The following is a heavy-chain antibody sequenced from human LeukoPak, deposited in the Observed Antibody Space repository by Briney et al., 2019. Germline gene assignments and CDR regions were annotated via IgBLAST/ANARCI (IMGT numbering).Heavy chain of an antibody. J-gene: IGHJ6*02. D-gene: IGHD6-19*01. CDR2: IYYSGST. CDR1: GGSISSYY. CDR3: ARHYKFGIAVAGNPEFGMDV. Sequence: NPSETLSLTCTVSGGSISSYYWSWIRQPPGKGLEWIGDIYYSGSTNYNPSLKSRVTISVDTSKNQFSLKLSSVTAADPAVYYCARHYKFGIAVAGNPEFGMDVWGQGTTVTVSS. V-gene: IGHV4-59*08.